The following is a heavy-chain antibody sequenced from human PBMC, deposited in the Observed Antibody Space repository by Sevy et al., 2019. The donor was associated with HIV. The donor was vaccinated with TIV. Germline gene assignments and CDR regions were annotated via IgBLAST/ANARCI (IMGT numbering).Heavy chain of an antibody. V-gene: IGHV1-2*02. CDR3: ARPTYYDSSGLISY. Sequence: ASVKASCKASGYAFTGYYMHWVRQASGQGLEWMGWINPNSGGTNYAQKFQGRVTMTRDTSISTAYMELSRLRSDDTAVYYCARPTYYDSSGLISYWGQGTLVTVSS. D-gene: IGHD3-22*01. CDR2: INPNSGGT. CDR1: GYAFTGYY. J-gene: IGHJ4*02.